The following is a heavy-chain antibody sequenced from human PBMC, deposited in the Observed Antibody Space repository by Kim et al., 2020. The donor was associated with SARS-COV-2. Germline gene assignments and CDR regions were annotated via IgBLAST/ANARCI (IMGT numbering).Heavy chain of an antibody. D-gene: IGHD1-26*01. CDR3: ARVVWELHGVYYYYYGMDV. J-gene: IGHJ6*02. Sequence: SRVTISVDTSKNQFSLKLSSVTAADTAVYYCARVVWELHGVYYYYYGMDVWGQGTTVTVSS. V-gene: IGHV4-39*07.